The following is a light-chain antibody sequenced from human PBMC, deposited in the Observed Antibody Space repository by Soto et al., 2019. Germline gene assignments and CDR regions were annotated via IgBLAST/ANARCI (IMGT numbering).Light chain of an antibody. CDR1: SSNIGSYT. Sequence: QPVLTQPPSASGTPGQSVTISCSGSSSNIGSYTVNWYQQLPGTAPKLLIFSNNQRPSGVPDRFSGSRSGTSASLPISGLQSEDEAHYYCAAWDDSLNGLVFGGGTKLTVL. V-gene: IGLV1-44*01. CDR3: AAWDDSLNGLV. J-gene: IGLJ2*01. CDR2: SNN.